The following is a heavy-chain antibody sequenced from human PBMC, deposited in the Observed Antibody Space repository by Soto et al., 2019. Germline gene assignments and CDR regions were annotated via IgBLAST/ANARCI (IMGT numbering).Heavy chain of an antibody. D-gene: IGHD3-10*01. CDR1: GNTFTSYD. CDR3: ARGRASGSYYLLDY. J-gene: IGHJ4*02. Sequence: QVRLVQSGAEVKKPGASVKVSCKASGNTFTSYDINWVRQATGHGLEWMGWINPNSGNIGYAQKFQGRVTMTRDTARRTAYMEVSRLRSDDTAVYYCARGRASGSYYLLDYWGQGTLVTVSS. CDR2: INPNSGNI. V-gene: IGHV1-8*01.